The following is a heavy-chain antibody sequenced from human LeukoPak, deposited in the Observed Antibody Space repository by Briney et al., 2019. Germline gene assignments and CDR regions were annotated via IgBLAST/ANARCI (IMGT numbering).Heavy chain of an antibody. CDR3: ASPSATYYYYGMDV. Sequence: GASVKVSCKASGYTFTSYGISWVRQAPGQGLERMGWISAYNGNTNYAQKLQGRVTMTTDTSTSTAYMELRSLRSDDTAVYYCASPSATYYYYGMDVWGQGTTVTVSS. CDR2: ISAYNGNT. D-gene: IGHD2-15*01. J-gene: IGHJ6*02. V-gene: IGHV1-18*01. CDR1: GYTFTSYG.